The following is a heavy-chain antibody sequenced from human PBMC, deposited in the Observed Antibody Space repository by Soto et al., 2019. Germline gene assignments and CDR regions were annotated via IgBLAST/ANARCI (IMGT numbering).Heavy chain of an antibody. Sequence: SETMPLTCNRSGCPISSYYWSWIRQPPGKALDWIGHIYYSGSTNYNPSLKSRVTISVDTSKNQFSLKLSSVTAADAAVYYCARTVLLWFGEFSSFENWFDPWGQGTLVTVS. D-gene: IGHD3-10*01. CDR1: GCPISSYY. CDR3: ARTVLLWFGEFSSFENWFDP. J-gene: IGHJ5*02. CDR2: IYYSGST. V-gene: IGHV4-59*08.